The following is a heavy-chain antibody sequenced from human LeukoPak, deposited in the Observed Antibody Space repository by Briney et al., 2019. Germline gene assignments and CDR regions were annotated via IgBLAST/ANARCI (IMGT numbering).Heavy chain of an antibody. D-gene: IGHD2-8*01. CDR1: GFNFSSSG. V-gene: IGHV3-30-3*01. J-gene: IGHJ4*02. Sequence: GRSLRLSCAASGFNFSSSGMHWVRQAPGKGLEWLTVISFEGSNKYYADSVKGRFTISRDNSKNTLYLHMNTLRTEDTAVYYCARPKWGLHYFENWGQGTLVTVSS. CDR2: ISFEGSNK. CDR3: ARPKWGLHYFEN.